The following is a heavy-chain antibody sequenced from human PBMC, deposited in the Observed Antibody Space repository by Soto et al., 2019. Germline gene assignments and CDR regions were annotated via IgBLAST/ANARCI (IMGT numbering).Heavy chain of an antibody. J-gene: IGHJ5*02. CDR3: ARDFHCSSTSCRNWFDP. D-gene: IGHD2-2*01. CDR1: GYPFTSYA. V-gene: IGHV1-3*01. Sequence: AASVKVSCKASGYPFTSYAMHWVRPAPGQRLEWMGWINAGNGNTKYSQKFQGSVTITRDTSASTAYMELSSLRSEDTAVYYCARDFHCSSTSCRNWFDPWGQGTLVTVPS. CDR2: INAGNGNT.